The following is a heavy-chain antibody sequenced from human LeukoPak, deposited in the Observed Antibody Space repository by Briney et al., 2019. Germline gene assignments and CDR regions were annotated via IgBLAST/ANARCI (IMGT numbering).Heavy chain of an antibody. Sequence: GGSLRLSCAASGFTFSSYAMSWVRQAAGKGLEWVSAICGSGGSTYYADSVNGLFTISRDNSKNTLYLHMNSLRAEDTAVYYCAKRSSDHLGHFDYRGQGTLVTVSS. J-gene: IGHJ4*02. CDR1: GFTFSSYA. D-gene: IGHD1-26*01. CDR3: AKRSSDHLGHFDY. CDR2: ICGSGGST. V-gene: IGHV3-23*01.